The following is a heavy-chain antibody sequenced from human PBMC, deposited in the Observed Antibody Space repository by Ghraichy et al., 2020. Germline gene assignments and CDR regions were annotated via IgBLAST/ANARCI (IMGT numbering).Heavy chain of an antibody. J-gene: IGHJ4*02. Sequence: SETLSLTCAVYGGSFSGYYWSWIRQPPGKGLEWIGEINHSGSTNYNPSLKSRVTISVDTSKNQFSLKLSSVTAADTAVYYCARGTPRGWRVVPARGYSTSLAYYFDYWGQGTLVTVSS. D-gene: IGHD2-2*01. CDR1: GGSFSGYY. CDR3: ARGTPRGWRVVPARGYSTSLAYYFDY. V-gene: IGHV4-34*01. CDR2: INHSGST.